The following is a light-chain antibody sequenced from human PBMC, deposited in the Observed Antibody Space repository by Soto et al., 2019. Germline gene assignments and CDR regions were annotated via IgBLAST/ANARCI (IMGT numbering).Light chain of an antibody. V-gene: IGKV1-5*03. CDR2: KAS. J-gene: IGKJ1*01. CDR1: QRIDKW. Sequence: DIQMTQSPSTLSASVGDRVTITCRASQRIDKWLAWYQQKPGKAPKLLIYKASILQSGVPSRFSGSGSGTEFTLTISSVQPDDVASYFCLQYNRLSWTFGQGTKVEIK. CDR3: LQYNRLSWT.